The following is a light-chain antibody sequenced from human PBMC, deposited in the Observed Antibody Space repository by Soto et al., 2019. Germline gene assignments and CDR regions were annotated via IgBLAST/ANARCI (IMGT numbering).Light chain of an antibody. J-gene: IGKJ2*01. CDR1: QNINSH. V-gene: IGKV1-39*01. CDR3: QQSHITTLFT. Sequence: DIQMTQSPSSLSASIGDRVTITCRASQNINSHLNWYQQKPGKAPKVVIYAASRLQSGAPSRFSGSGSGTEFTLTISSLEPEDFATYYCQQSHITTLFTFGKGTKLEIK. CDR2: AAS.